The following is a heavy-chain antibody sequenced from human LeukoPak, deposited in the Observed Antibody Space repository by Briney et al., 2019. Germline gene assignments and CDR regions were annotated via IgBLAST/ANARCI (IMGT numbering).Heavy chain of an antibody. CDR2: IIPIFGTA. D-gene: IGHD6-6*01. CDR3: ARDPSPGSSGDY. V-gene: IGHV1-69*13. J-gene: IGHJ4*02. CDR1: GGTFSSYA. Sequence: GASVKVSCKASGGTFSSYAISWVRQAPGQGLEWMGGIIPIFGTAHYAQKFQGRVTITADESTSTAYLELSSLRSEDTAVYYCARDPSPGSSGDYWGQGTLVTVSS.